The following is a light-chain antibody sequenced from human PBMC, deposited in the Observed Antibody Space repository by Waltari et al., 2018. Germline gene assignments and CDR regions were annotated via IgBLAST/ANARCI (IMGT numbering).Light chain of an antibody. CDR3: SSYTSSRTLI. J-gene: IGLJ2*01. Sequence: QSALTQPASVSGSPGQSIAISCTGTTSDIGYNKFVSWYQQNPGKTPKLIIYDVTGRPSGVFDRCSGSKSGNTASLTISGLQAEDEADYYCSSYTSSRTLIFGGGTKVTV. CDR2: DVT. V-gene: IGLV2-14*01. CDR1: TSDIGYNKF.